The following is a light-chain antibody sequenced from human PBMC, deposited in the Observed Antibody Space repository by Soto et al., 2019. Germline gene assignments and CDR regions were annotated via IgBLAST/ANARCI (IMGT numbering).Light chain of an antibody. V-gene: IGLV2-8*01. CDR3: SSFASSNTWV. CDR2: EVT. J-gene: IGLJ3*02. CDR1: SSDVGAYNY. Sequence: QSALTQPPSASGSPGQSVTISCTGTSSDVGAYNYVSWYQQHAGKAPKLVIYEVTKRPSGVPDRFSGSKSANTASLTVSGLQPEDEADYYCSSFASSNTWVFGGGTKVTVL.